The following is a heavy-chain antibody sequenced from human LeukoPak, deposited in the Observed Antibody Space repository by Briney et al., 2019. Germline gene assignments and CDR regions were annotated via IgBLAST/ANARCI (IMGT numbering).Heavy chain of an antibody. CDR1: GGSISSSSYY. CDR2: IYYSGST. CDR3: ARDGGNNWNYHYYYYGMDV. Sequence: SETLSLTCTVSGGSISSSSYYWGWIRQPPGKGLEWIGSIYYSGSTYYNPSLKSRVTISVDTSKNQFSLKLSSVTAADTAVYYCARDGGNNWNYHYYYYGMDVWGQGTTVTVSS. J-gene: IGHJ6*02. D-gene: IGHD1-7*01. V-gene: IGHV4-39*02.